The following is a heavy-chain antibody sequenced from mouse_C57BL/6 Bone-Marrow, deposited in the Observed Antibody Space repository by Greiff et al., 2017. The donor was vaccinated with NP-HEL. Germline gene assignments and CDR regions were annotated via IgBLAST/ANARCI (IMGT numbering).Heavy chain of an antibody. CDR2: ISSGGSYT. CDR3: ARLGRAY. D-gene: IGHD4-1*01. J-gene: IGHJ3*01. Sequence: DVKLVESGGDLVKPGGSLKLSCAASGFTFSSYGMSWVRQTPDKRLEWVATISSGGSYTYYPDSVKGRFTISRDNAKNTLYLQMSSLKSEDTAMYYCARLGRAYWGQGTLVTVSA. V-gene: IGHV5-6*02. CDR1: GFTFSSYG.